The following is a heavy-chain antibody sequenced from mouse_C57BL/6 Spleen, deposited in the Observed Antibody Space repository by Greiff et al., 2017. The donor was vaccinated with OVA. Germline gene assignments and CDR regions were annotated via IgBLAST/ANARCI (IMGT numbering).Heavy chain of an antibody. CDR3: ARNLYYYGSSYWYFDV. V-gene: IGHV5-17*01. CDR1: GFTFSDYG. Sequence: EVQLQESGGGLVKPGGSLKLSCAASGFTFSDYGMHWVRQAPEKGLEWVAYISSGSSTIYYADTVKGRFTISRDNAKNTLFLQMTSLRSEDTAMYYCARNLYYYGSSYWYFDVWGTGTTVTVSS. CDR2: ISSGSSTI. J-gene: IGHJ1*03. D-gene: IGHD1-1*01.